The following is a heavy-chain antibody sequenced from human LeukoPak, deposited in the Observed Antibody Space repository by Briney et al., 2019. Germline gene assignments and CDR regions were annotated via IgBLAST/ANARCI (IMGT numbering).Heavy chain of an antibody. CDR3: ARAMGSGSYAYYYGMDV. Sequence: SETLSLTCTVSGGSINNYYWSWIRQPPGKGLEWIGNIYYSGSTIYDPSLKSRVTISVDTSKNQFSLKLSSVTAADTAVYYCARAMGSGSYAYYYGMDVWGQGTTVTVSS. D-gene: IGHD3-10*01. J-gene: IGHJ6*02. CDR1: GGSINNYY. CDR2: IYYSGST. V-gene: IGHV4-59*01.